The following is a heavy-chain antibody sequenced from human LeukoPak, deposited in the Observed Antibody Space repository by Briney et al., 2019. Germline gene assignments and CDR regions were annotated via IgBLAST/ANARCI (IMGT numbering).Heavy chain of an antibody. CDR1: GGSISSTNYY. V-gene: IGHV4-39*01. CDR3: AGQQLGSRAFFS. J-gene: IGHJ5*02. D-gene: IGHD1-1*01. CDR2: ISYSGST. Sequence: PSETLSLTCTVSGGSISSTNYYWGWIRQPPGKGLEWIGSISYSGSTYDNPSLKSRITISVDTSKNQFSLKLTSVTAADTAVYYCAGQQLGSRAFFSWGQGTLVTVSS.